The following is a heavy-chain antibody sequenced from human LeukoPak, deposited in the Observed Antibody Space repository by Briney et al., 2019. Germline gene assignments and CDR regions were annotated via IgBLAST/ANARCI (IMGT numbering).Heavy chain of an antibody. CDR1: GFTFSSYA. Sequence: GGSLRLSCAASGFTFSSYAMHWVRQAPGKGLEWVAVISYDGSNKYYADSVKGRFTISRDNSKNTLYLQMNSLRAEDTAVYYCARDCGGDCYTDAFDIWGQGTMVTVSS. CDR3: ARDCGGDCYTDAFDI. CDR2: ISYDGSNK. J-gene: IGHJ3*02. V-gene: IGHV3-30-3*01. D-gene: IGHD2-21*02.